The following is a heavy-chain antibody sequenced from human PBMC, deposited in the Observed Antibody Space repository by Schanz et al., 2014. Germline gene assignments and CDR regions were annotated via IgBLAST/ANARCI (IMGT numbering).Heavy chain of an antibody. Sequence: LQLQESGPGLVKPSETLSLTCTVSGVSISSSNYYWGWIRQPPGKWLEWIGRVRNKNNRYTTEYGASVKGRFTISRDDSKNSLYLQMNSLKTEDTAMYYCARRASCSRIGCPFDSWGQGTLVTVSS. CDR2: VRNKNNRYTT. CDR1: GVSISSSNYY. V-gene: IGHV3-72*01. D-gene: IGHD2-2*01. J-gene: IGHJ4*02. CDR3: ARRASCSRIGCPFDS.